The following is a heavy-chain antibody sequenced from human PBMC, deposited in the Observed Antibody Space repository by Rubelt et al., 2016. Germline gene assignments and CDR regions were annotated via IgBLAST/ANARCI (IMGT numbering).Heavy chain of an antibody. J-gene: IGHJ4*02. Sequence: VQLVESGGGVVQPGRSLRLSCAASGFTFSSFAMSWVRQAPGKGLEWVSGISGSNGNTNYADSVKGRFTISRDNSKNTLYLQVNSLRAGDTAVYYCAKDAHYANGWYYFDYWGQGTLVTVSS. D-gene: IGHD6-19*01. CDR2: ISGSNGNT. CDR1: GFTFSSFA. CDR3: AKDAHYANGWYYFDY. V-gene: IGHV3-23*04.